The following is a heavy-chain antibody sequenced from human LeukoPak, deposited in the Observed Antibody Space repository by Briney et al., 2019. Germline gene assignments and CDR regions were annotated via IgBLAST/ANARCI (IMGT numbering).Heavy chain of an antibody. D-gene: IGHD2-2*01. CDR2: IRYDGSNK. CDR1: GFTFNSYG. CDR3: AKDGFHRDIVVVPAAMGVYFDY. J-gene: IGHJ4*02. Sequence: GGSLRLSCAASGFTFNSYGMHWVRQAPGKGLEWVAFIRYDGSNKYYADSVKGRFTISRDNSKNTLYLQMNSLRAEDTAVYYCAKDGFHRDIVVVPAAMGVYFDYWGQGTLVTVSS. V-gene: IGHV3-30*02.